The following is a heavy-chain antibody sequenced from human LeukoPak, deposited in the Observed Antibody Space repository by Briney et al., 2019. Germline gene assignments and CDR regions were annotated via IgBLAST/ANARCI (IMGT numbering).Heavy chain of an antibody. CDR3: TTSYNWNSFDY. D-gene: IGHD1-20*01. CDR2: IKSKTEGGTT. CDR1: GFTFSNAW. V-gene: IGHV3-15*01. Sequence: PGGSLRLSCAASGFTFSNAWMSWVRQAPGKGLEWVGRIKSKTEGGTTDYAAPVKGRFTISRDDSKNTLYLQMNSLKTEDTAVYYCTTSYNWNSFDYWGQGTLVTVSS. J-gene: IGHJ4*02.